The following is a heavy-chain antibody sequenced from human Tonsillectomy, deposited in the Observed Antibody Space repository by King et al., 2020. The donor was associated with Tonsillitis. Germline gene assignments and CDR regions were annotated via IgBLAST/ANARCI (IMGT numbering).Heavy chain of an antibody. V-gene: IGHV4-34*01. D-gene: IGHD3-3*01. Sequence: VQLQQWGAGLLKPSETLSLTCTVYGGSFSGYYWSWIRQPPGKGLEWIGEINHSGSTNYNPSLKSRVTISVDTSKNQFSLTLSSVTAADTAVYCCASPAYNDFCSAYPRGMDVWGQGTTVTVSS. CDR3: ASPAYNDFCSAYPRGMDV. J-gene: IGHJ6*02. CDR1: GGSFSGYY. CDR2: INHSGST.